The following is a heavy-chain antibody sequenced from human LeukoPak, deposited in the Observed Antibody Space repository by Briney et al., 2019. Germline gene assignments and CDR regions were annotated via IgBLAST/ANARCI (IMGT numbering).Heavy chain of an antibody. D-gene: IGHD2-21*02. J-gene: IGHJ5*02. CDR1: GGSISSSNW. CDR3: VRGGDTPFDP. V-gene: IGHV4-4*02. Sequence: SETLSLTCAVSGGSISSSNWWSWARQPPGKGLEWIGEIHYSGTTNYNPSLKSRVTISVDKSKNQFSLNLISVTAADTAVYYSVRGGDTPFDPWGQGTLITVSS. CDR2: IHYSGTT.